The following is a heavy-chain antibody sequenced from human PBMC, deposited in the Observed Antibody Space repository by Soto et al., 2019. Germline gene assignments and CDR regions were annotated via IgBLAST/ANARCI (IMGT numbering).Heavy chain of an antibody. CDR2: ISAYNGNT. J-gene: IGHJ4*02. CDR3: ARDSPPVDY. V-gene: IGHV1-18*01. CDR1: GYTFTIYA. Sequence: QVQLGQSGAEVKKPGASVKVSCKASGYTFTIYAISWVRQAPGQGLVWMGWISAYNGNTKYAQKLQGRVTMTTDTSTSPAYMELRRLRSADTAAYYWARDSPPVDYWGQGTLVTFSS.